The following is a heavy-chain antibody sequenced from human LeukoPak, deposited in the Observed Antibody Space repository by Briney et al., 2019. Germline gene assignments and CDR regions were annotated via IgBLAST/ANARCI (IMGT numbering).Heavy chain of an antibody. CDR1: GGSFSGYY. V-gene: IGHV4-34*01. D-gene: IGHD3-22*01. Sequence: PSVTLSLTCAVYGGSFSGYYWSWIRQPPGKGLEWIGEINHSGSTNYNPSLKSRVTISVDTSKNQFSLKLSSVTAADTAVYYCARGSGTPSMIVVVITKTFDYWGQGTLVTVSS. CDR3: ARGSGTPSMIVVVITKTFDY. J-gene: IGHJ4*02. CDR2: INHSGST.